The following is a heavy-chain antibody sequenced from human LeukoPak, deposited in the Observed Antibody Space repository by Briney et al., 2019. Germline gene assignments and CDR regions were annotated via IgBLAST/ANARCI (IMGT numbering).Heavy chain of an antibody. V-gene: IGHV3-53*01. CDR1: GFAVSSKY. D-gene: IGHD3-10*01. CDR3: ARAQGPSGGFGELRPLDY. Sequence: GGSLRLSCAASGFAVSSKYMSWVRQAPGKGLEWVSVIYSGGSTYYADSVKGRFTISRDNSKDTLYLQMNSLRAEDTAVYYCARAQGPSGGFGELRPLDYWGQGTLVTVSS. J-gene: IGHJ4*02. CDR2: IYSGGST.